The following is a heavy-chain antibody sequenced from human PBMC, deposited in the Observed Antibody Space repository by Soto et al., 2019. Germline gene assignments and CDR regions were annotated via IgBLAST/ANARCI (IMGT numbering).Heavy chain of an antibody. V-gene: IGHV3-23*01. CDR2: ISGSGSST. J-gene: IGHJ4*02. Sequence: PGGSLRLSCAASGFTFSTYAMSWVRQAPGKGLEWVSVISGSGSSTYYTTSVKGRFTISRDNSKNTLYLQMNSLRDEDTAVYYCAKKGGSGTYYFDYWGQGSPVTVSS. CDR1: GFTFSTYA. D-gene: IGHD3-10*01. CDR3: AKKGGSGTYYFDY.